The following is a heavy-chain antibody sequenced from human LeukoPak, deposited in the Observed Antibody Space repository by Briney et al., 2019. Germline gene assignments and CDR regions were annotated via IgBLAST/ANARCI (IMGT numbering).Heavy chain of an antibody. Sequence: PGGSLRLSCAASGFTFSNAWMSWVRQAPGKGLMWVSRIKSDGSTTTYADSVKGRFTISRDNAKNTLYLQMNSLRAEDTAVYYCARVVDTHFDYWGQGTLVTVSS. CDR2: IKSDGSTT. D-gene: IGHD5-18*01. V-gene: IGHV3-74*01. CDR1: GFTFSNAW. J-gene: IGHJ4*02. CDR3: ARVVDTHFDY.